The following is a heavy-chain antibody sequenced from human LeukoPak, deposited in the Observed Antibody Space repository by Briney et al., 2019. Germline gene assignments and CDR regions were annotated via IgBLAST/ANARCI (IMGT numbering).Heavy chain of an antibody. V-gene: IGHV1-18*01. CDR2: ISAYNGNT. CDR1: GYTFTSYG. D-gene: IGHD3-10*01. CDR3: ARVSLRGSGSYYNYYYYYMDV. J-gene: IGHJ6*03. Sequence: ASVKVSCKASGYTFTSYGISWVRQAPGQGLEWMGWISAYNGNTNYAQKLQGRVTITTDTSTSTAYMELRSLRSDDTAVYYCARVSLRGSGSYYNYYYYYMDVWGKGTTVTVSS.